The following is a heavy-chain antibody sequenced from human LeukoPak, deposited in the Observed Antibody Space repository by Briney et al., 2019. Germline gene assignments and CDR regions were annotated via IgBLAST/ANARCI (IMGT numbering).Heavy chain of an antibody. CDR2: MNPNSGAT. Sequence: ASLKVSCTASGYTFTSYDINWVRQATGQGLEWIGWMNPNSGATNYAQTFKGRVTMTRDTSITTAYMELSRLRSDDTAVYYCARVRGRSRAFDIWGQGTMVTVSS. D-gene: IGHD6-19*01. CDR1: GYTFTSYD. CDR3: ARVRGRSRAFDI. J-gene: IGHJ3*02. V-gene: IGHV1-2*02.